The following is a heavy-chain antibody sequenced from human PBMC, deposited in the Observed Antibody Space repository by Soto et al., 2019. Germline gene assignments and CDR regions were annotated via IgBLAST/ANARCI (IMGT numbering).Heavy chain of an antibody. Sequence: ASVTVSCKASGGTFSSYAISWVRQAPGQGLEWMGGIIPIFGTANYAQKFQGRVTITADESTSTAYMELSSLRSEDTAVYYCARDPDSIAVAGRTHFDYWGQGTLVTVSS. CDR2: IIPIFGTA. V-gene: IGHV1-69*13. D-gene: IGHD6-19*01. J-gene: IGHJ4*02. CDR1: GGTFSSYA. CDR3: ARDPDSIAVAGRTHFDY.